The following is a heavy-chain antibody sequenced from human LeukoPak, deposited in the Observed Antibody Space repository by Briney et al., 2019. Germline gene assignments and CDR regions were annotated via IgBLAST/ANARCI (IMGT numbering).Heavy chain of an antibody. V-gene: IGHV5-51*01. CDR2: IYPGDSDT. Sequence: GESLKISCEGSGYSFTSYWIGWVRQMPGKGLEWMGIIYPGDSDTRYSPSFQGQVTISADKSISTAYLQWSSLKASDTAMYYCARQATYSSSYDAFDIWGQGTMVTVSS. CDR3: ARQATYSSSYDAFDI. J-gene: IGHJ3*02. D-gene: IGHD6-6*01. CDR1: GYSFTSYW.